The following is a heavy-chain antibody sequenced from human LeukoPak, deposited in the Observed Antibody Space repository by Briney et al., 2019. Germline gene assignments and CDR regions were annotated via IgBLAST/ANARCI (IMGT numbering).Heavy chain of an antibody. CDR1: GFTFSRYS. CDR3: ARGGTGDGNYFDN. Sequence: PGGSLRLSCAASGFTFSRYSMNWVRQAPGEGLEWLSYISGSSNNIYYADSVKGPFTVSRDNAKNSLYLQMDSLRADDAAVFYCARGGTGDGNYFDNWGQGTLVTVSS. V-gene: IGHV3-48*01. J-gene: IGHJ4*02. D-gene: IGHD7-27*01. CDR2: ISGSSNNI.